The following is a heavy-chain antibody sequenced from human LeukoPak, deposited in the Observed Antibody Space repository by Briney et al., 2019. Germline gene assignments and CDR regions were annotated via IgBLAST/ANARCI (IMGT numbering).Heavy chain of an antibody. CDR2: ISAYNGNT. V-gene: IGHV1-18*01. J-gene: IGHJ3*02. Sequence: ASVKVSCKASGYTFTSYGISWVRQAPGQGLEWMGWISAYNGNTNYAQKLQGRVTMTTDTSTSTAYMELRSLRSDDTAVYYCARVGVLWFGDPQAFDIWGQGTMVTVSS. CDR3: ARVGVLWFGDPQAFDI. CDR1: GYTFTSYG. D-gene: IGHD3-10*01.